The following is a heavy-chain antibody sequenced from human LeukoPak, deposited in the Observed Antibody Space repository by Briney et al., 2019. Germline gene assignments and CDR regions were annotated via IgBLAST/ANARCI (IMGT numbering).Heavy chain of an antibody. Sequence: GGSLRLSCAASGFTFSTYAMSWVRQAPGKGLEWVSASGNSGSSTYYADSVKGRFSISRDNFKNTLYLQMNSLRAEDTAVYYCGGYSSGWYDYWGQGTLVTVSS. CDR3: GGYSSGWYDY. D-gene: IGHD6-19*01. V-gene: IGHV3-23*01. CDR1: GFTFSTYA. CDR2: SGNSGSST. J-gene: IGHJ4*02.